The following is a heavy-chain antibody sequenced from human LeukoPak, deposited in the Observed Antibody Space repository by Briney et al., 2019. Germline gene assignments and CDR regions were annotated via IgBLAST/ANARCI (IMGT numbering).Heavy chain of an antibody. CDR2: IYYSGST. CDR3: ARSRDYYDSSGYYYVSGPSDY. V-gene: IGHV4-39*01. J-gene: IGHJ4*02. CDR1: GGSISSSSYY. Sequence: SETLSLTCTVSGGSISSSSYYWGWIRQPPGEGLEWIGSIYYSGSTYYNPSLKSRVTISVDTSKNQFSLKLSSVTAADTAVYYCARSRDYYDSSGYYYVSGPSDYWGQGTLVTVSS. D-gene: IGHD3-22*01.